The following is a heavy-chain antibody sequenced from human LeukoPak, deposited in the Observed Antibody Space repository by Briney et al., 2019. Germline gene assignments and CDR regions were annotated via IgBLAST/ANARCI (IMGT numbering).Heavy chain of an antibody. Sequence: PSETLSLTCTVSGGSINSGTYYWSWIRQHPGKGLEWIGYIHNSGSTSYNPSLKSRVTISLDTSKNQFSLNLMSVTAADTAVYYCARASSYAGHLGWWGQGTLVTVSS. D-gene: IGHD2-2*01. CDR2: IHNSGST. CDR1: GGSINSGTYY. V-gene: IGHV4-30-4*08. J-gene: IGHJ4*02. CDR3: ARASSYAGHLGW.